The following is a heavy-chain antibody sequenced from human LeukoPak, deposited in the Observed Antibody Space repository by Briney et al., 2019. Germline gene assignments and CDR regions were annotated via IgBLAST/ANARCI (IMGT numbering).Heavy chain of an antibody. J-gene: IGHJ5*02. D-gene: IGHD2-2*01. CDR3: ARVLSGYCSSTSCYNWFDP. CDR1: GDSISSGGYS. CDR2: IYHSGST. Sequence: PSETLSLTCAVSGDSISSGGYSWSWIRQPPGQGLEWIGYIYHSGSTYYNPSLKSRVTISVDRSKNQSSLKLTSVTAADTAVYYCARVLSGYCSSTSCYNWFDPWGQGTLVIVSS. V-gene: IGHV4-30-2*01.